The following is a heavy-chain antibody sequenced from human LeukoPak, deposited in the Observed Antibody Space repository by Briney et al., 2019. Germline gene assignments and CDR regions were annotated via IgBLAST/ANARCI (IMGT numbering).Heavy chain of an antibody. J-gene: IGHJ1*01. CDR2: MYGSGTTT. D-gene: IGHD2-2*01. CDR3: AREHLYGSSWGFQH. V-gene: IGHV4-4*07. CDR1: GGSMKNYY. Sequence: NPSETLSLTCTVSGGSMKNYYWTWIRQSAGKGLEWIGRMYGSGTTTNQNPSLEGRVTMSVDTSKNQFSLDLSSVTAADTAVYYCAREHLYGSSWGFQHWGQGTLVTVSS.